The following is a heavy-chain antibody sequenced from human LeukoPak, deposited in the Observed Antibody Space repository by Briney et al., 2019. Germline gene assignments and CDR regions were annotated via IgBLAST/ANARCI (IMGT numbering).Heavy chain of an antibody. D-gene: IGHD5-24*01. V-gene: IGHV1-69*13. CDR1: GGTFSSYA. CDR3: ARDLGDGYNSLIDY. CDR2: IIPIFGTA. Sequence: SVKVSFKASGGTFSSYAISWVRQAPGQGLEWMGGIIPIFGTANYAQKFQGRVTITADESTSTAYMELSSLRSDDTAVYYCARDLGDGYNSLIDYWGQGTLVTVSS. J-gene: IGHJ4*02.